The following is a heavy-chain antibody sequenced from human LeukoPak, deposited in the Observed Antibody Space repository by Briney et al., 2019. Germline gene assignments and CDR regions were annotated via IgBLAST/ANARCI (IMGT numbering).Heavy chain of an antibody. CDR3: ATMVRGVITGHDY. J-gene: IGHJ4*02. Sequence: SETLSLTCTVSGYSISSGYYWGWIRQPPGKGLEWIGSIYHSGSTYYNPSLKSRVTISVDTSKNQFSLKLSSVTAADTAVYYCATMVRGVITGHDYWGQGTLVTVSS. V-gene: IGHV4-38-2*02. CDR1: GYSISSGYY. CDR2: IYHSGST. D-gene: IGHD3-10*01.